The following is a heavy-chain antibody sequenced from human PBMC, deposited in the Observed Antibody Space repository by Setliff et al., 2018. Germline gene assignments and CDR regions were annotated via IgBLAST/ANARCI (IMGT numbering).Heavy chain of an antibody. CDR1: GDSISSGHF. CDR2: IFHSGST. D-gene: IGHD3-16*02. CDR3: ATETVTFGGIIVRGYFDV. J-gene: IGHJ3*01. V-gene: IGHV4-38-2*02. Sequence: SETLSLTCTVSGDSISSGHFWGWIRQPPGKGLEWLGNIFHSGSTYYNPTLNSRVTIGADKSTSTAYMEMSSLNFEDTAVYYCATETVTFGGIIVRGYFDVWGQGTMVTVSS.